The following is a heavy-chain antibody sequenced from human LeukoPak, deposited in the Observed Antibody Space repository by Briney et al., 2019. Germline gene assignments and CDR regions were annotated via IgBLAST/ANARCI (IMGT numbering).Heavy chain of an antibody. CDR3: ARHLAAADYFDY. J-gene: IGHJ4*02. Sequence: SETLSLTCTVSGGSISSSSYYWGWIRQPPGKGLEWIGSIYYSGSTYYNPSLKSRVTISVDTSKNQFSLKLSSVTAADTAVYYCARHLAAADYFDYWGQGTLVTVSS. V-gene: IGHV4-39*07. CDR1: GGSISSSSYY. CDR2: IYYSGST. D-gene: IGHD6-13*01.